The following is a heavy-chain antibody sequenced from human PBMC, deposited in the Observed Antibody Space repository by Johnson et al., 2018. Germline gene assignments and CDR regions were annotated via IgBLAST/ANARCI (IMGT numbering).Heavy chain of an antibody. CDR2: IKSKTDGGTT. CDR1: GSTFSNAW. V-gene: IGHV3-15*07. D-gene: IGHD3-3*01. CDR3: TTEYYDFWSGYSGWFDP. J-gene: IGHJ5*01. Sequence: VQLVESGGSVVRPGGSLRLSCAASGSTFSNAWMNWVRQAPGKGLEWVGRIKSKTDGGTTDYAAPVKGRFTISRDDSKNTLYLQMNSLKIEDTAVYYFTTEYYDFWSGYSGWFDPWGQGTTVTVSS.